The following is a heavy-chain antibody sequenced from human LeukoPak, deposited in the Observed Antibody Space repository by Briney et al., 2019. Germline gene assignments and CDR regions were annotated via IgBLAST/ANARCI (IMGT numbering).Heavy chain of an antibody. V-gene: IGHV4-34*01. Sequence: NHSGSTNYNPSLKSRVTISVDTSKNQFSLKLSSVTAADTAVYYCARGPTPAGDNRKKYFDYWGQGTLVTVSS. CDR2: NHSGST. CDR3: ARGPTPAGDNRKKYFDY. J-gene: IGHJ4*02. D-gene: IGHD2-21*01.